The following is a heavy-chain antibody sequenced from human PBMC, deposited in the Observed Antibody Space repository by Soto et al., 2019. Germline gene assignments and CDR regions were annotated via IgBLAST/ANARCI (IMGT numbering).Heavy chain of an antibody. D-gene: IGHD6-6*01. CDR3: ARLVIAARLRSRTESWRGLFDY. V-gene: IGHV5-51*01. Sequence: GESLKISCKGSGYSFTSYWIGWVRQMPGKGLEWMGIIYPGDSDTRYSPSFQGQVTISVDKSISTAYLQWSSLKASDTAMYYCARLVIAARLRSRTESWRGLFDYWGQGTLVTVSS. J-gene: IGHJ4*02. CDR1: GYSFTSYW. CDR2: IYPGDSDT.